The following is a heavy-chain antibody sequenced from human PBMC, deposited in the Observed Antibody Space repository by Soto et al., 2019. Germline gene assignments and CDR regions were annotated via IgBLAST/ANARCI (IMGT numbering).Heavy chain of an antibody. CDR1: GFSLSSTRVA. CDR3: AHSVVAGLGYYFDY. V-gene: IGHV2-5*02. Sequence: QITLKEFGPTLVKPTQTLTLTCTFSGFSLSSTRVAVGWIRQPPGKALEWLALIYWDDDKRYSPFLKSRLTITKDTSKNQVVLTMTNMDPVDTATYYCAHSVVAGLGYYFDYWGQGTLVTVSS. CDR2: IYWDDDK. J-gene: IGHJ4*02. D-gene: IGHD6-19*01.